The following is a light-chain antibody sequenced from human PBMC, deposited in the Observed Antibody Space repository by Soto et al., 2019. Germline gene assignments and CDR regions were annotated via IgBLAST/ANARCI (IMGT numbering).Light chain of an antibody. CDR3: AAWDDSLSGVV. J-gene: IGLJ2*01. CDR2: RNN. V-gene: IGLV1-47*01. CDR1: SSNIGSNY. Sequence: QSVLTQPPSASGTPGQRVTISCSGSSSNIGSNYVYWYQQLPGTAPKLLIYRNNQRPSGVPDRFSSSKSGTSASLAISGLRSEDEADYYCAAWDDSLSGVVFGGGTKVTVL.